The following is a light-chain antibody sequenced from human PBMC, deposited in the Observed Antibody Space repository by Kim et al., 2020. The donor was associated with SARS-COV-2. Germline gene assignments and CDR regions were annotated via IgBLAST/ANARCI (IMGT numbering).Light chain of an antibody. V-gene: IGKV3-20*01. CDR3: QQYSSSPAT. J-gene: IGKJ1*01. Sequence: LCPGERATLSCRASQSVSSNYLAWYQQKPGQAPRLLIYGASSRATGIPDRFSGSGSGTDFTLTITRLEPEDFAVYYCQQYSSSPATFGQGTKVDI. CDR2: GAS. CDR1: QSVSSNY.